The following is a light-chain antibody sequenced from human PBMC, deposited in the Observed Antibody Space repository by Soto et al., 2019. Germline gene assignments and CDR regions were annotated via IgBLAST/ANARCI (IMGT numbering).Light chain of an antibody. J-gene: IGKJ4*01. CDR1: QSIRNY. CDR2: DAS. Sequence: EVVLTQSPATLSLSPGERATLSCRASQSIRNYLAWHQQKPGQAPRLLIYDASNRATGIPARFSGSGSGTDFILTISSLEPEDSGVYYCQQRNDWVTFGGGTKVEIK. V-gene: IGKV3-11*01. CDR3: QQRNDWVT.